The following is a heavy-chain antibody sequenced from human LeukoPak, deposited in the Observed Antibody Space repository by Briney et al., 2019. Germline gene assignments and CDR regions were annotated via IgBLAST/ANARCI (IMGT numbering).Heavy chain of an antibody. D-gene: IGHD3-9*01. V-gene: IGHV3-53*01. CDR3: ARVLYILRYFDY. J-gene: IGHJ6*04. CDR1: GFLVSSNY. Sequence: GGTLRLSCAASGFLVSSNYMSWVRQAPGKGLEWVSVDSVKGRFTISRDNSKNTLYLQMNSLRAEDTAVYYCARVLYILRYFDYWGKGTTVTISS.